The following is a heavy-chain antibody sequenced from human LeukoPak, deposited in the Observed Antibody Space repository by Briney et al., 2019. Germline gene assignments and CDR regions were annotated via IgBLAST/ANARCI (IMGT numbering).Heavy chain of an antibody. D-gene: IGHD1-26*01. CDR3: ARADSGSYPFDY. CDR2: IYYTGST. J-gene: IGHJ4*02. V-gene: IGHV4-59*01. Sequence: PSETLSPTCTVSGGSISTYYWNWIRQPPGKGLEWIGYIYYTGSTNYNPSLKSRVTISVDTSKNQFSLKLSSVTAADTAMYYCARADSGSYPFDYWGQGTLVTVSS. CDR1: GGSISTYY.